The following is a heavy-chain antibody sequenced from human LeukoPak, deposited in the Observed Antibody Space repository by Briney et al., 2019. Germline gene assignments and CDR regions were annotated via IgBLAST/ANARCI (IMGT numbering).Heavy chain of an antibody. D-gene: IGHD3-10*01. CDR3: ARVGRGLYSMDV. CDR1: GFTSSIHG. V-gene: IGHV3-48*02. CDR2: IINSGGTI. Sequence: GGSLRLSCAASGFTSSIHGMNWVRQTPGKGLEWVSYIINSGGTIYYADSVQGRFTISRDNAKNSLYLQMNSLRDEDTAAYYCARVGRGLYSMDVWGQGTTVTVSS. J-gene: IGHJ6*02.